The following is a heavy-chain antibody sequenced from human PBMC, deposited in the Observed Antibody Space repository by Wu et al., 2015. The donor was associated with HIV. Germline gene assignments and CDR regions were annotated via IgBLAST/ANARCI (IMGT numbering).Heavy chain of an antibody. J-gene: IGHJ3*02. CDR1: GYTFTAYY. CDR3: ARGFRAGTSDAFDI. V-gene: IGHV1-2*02. Sequence: QVQLVQSGAELRKSGASAKVSCTATGYTFTAYYVHWVRQAPGQGLEWMGCINPQSDDTKYAQKFQGRVTMTRDTSISTAYMELSRLRSDDTAVYYCARGFRAGTSDAFDIWGQGTMVTVSS. CDR2: INPQSDDT. D-gene: IGHD1/OR15-1a*01.